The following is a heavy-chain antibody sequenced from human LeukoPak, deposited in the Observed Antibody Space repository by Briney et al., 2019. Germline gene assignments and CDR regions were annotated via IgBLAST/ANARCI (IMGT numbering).Heavy chain of an antibody. CDR3: VRYLIAALTKFDY. Sequence: SETLSLTCAVSGGSISSSNWWSWVRQPPGKGLEWIGEIYHSGSTNYNPSLKSRVTISVDMSKNQFSLKLSSVTAADTAVYYCVRYLIAALTKFDYWGQGTLVTVSS. V-gene: IGHV4-4*02. CDR1: GGSISSSNW. CDR2: IYHSGST. J-gene: IGHJ4*02. D-gene: IGHD6-13*01.